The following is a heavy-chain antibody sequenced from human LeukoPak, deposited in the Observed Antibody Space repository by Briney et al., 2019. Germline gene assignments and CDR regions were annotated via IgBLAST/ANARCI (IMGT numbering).Heavy chain of an antibody. J-gene: IGHJ5*02. CDR1: GFTLSSYA. V-gene: IGHV3-23*01. Sequence: GGSLRLSCAASGFTLSSYAMSWVRQAPGKGLEWVSAISVSGNTYHADSVKGRFTISRDNSKNTLYLQMNNMRTEDTAVYYCARGVIAAAGTHWFDPWGQGTLVTVSS. CDR3: ARGVIAAAGTHWFDP. D-gene: IGHD6-13*01. CDR2: ISVSGNT.